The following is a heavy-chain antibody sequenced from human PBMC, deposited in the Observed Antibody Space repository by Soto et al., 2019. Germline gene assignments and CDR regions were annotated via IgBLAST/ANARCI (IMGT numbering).Heavy chain of an antibody. Sequence: GGSLRLSCAASGFTFSSYGMHWVRQAPGKGLEWVAVISYDGSNKYYADSVKGRFTISRDNSKNTLYLQMNSLRAEDTAVYYCAKDQADTAMALFDYWGQGTLVTVPQ. CDR1: GFTFSSYG. D-gene: IGHD5-18*01. CDR2: ISYDGSNK. V-gene: IGHV3-30*18. CDR3: AKDQADTAMALFDY. J-gene: IGHJ4*02.